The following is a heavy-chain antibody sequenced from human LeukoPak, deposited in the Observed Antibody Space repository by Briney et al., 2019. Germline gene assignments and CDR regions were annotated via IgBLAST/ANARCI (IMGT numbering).Heavy chain of an antibody. D-gene: IGHD2-2*01. Sequence: SGPTLVKPTQTLTLPCTFSGLSLSTRRAGGGWTRQPSGKALEWLALLYWDAHKPYSPFLRSSLTPTMAASKNHVLLTMTNMDPVDTATYYCAHRRVFPYLCSSTSCYASDYFDYWGQGTLVTVSS. CDR3: AHRRVFPYLCSSTSCYASDYFDY. V-gene: IGHV2-5*02. J-gene: IGHJ4*02. CDR2: LYWDAHK. CDR1: GLSLSTRRAG.